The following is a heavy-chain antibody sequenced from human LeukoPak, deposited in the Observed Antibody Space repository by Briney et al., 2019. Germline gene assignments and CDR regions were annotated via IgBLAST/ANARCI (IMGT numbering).Heavy chain of an antibody. V-gene: IGHV3-21*01. Sequence: GGSLRLSCAASGFTFSSYSMNWVRQAPGKGLEWVSSIDPSSTYIYYADSVKGRFTISRDNAQNSLYLQMNSLRAEDTAVYYCTRGSYDDYEYWGQGTLVTVSS. D-gene: IGHD4-17*01. J-gene: IGHJ4*02. CDR1: GFTFSSYS. CDR3: TRGSYDDYEY. CDR2: IDPSSTYI.